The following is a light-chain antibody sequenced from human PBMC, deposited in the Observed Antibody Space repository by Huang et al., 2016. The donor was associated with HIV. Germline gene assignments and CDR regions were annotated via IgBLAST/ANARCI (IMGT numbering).Light chain of an antibody. CDR1: QDIGNF. CDR2: GVS. Sequence: DIQMTQSPSSLSASPGVRVTLSCRANQDIGNFLAWYQHKPGGVPRLLIYGVSTLQSGVPSRFRGRGSGTDFTLTITSFQPDDVATYYCQRYDSAPRAFGQGTKVEI. J-gene: IGKJ1*01. V-gene: IGKV1-27*01. CDR3: QRYDSAPRA.